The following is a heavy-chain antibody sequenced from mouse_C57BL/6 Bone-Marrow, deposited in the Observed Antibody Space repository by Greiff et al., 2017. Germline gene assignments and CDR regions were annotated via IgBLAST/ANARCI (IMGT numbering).Heavy chain of an antibody. CDR1: GYTFTSYW. J-gene: IGHJ1*03. CDR2: IYPGSGST. D-gene: IGHD2-5*01. CDR3: SRPYYSNYWYFDV. V-gene: IGHV1-55*01. Sequence: QVQLQQPGAELVKPGASVKMSCKASGYTFTSYWITWVKQRPGQGLEWIGDIYPGSGSTNYNEKFKSKATLTVDTSSSTAYMQLISLTSDDSSVYYCSRPYYSNYWYFDVWGTGTTVTVSS.